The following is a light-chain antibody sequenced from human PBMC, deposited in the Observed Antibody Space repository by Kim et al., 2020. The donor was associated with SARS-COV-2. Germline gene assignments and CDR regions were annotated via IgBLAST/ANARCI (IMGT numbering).Light chain of an antibody. Sequence: AVSVALGKTVRITCQGDSLRNYYASWYQQKPGQAPVLVFYGKNSRPSGIPDRFSGSSSGNTASLIITGAQAEDEADYYCNSRDSSGFGGGTQLTVL. CDR3: NSRDSSG. V-gene: IGLV3-19*01. CDR1: SLRNYY. CDR2: GKN. J-gene: IGLJ3*02.